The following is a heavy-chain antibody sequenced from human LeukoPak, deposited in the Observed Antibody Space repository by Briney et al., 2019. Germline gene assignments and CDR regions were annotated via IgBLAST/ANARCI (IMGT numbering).Heavy chain of an antibody. J-gene: IGHJ4*02. CDR3: ARLEVYVQSYGTPFDY. CDR1: GYTFSNYG. D-gene: IGHD5-18*01. V-gene: IGHV1-18*01. Sequence: ASVKVSCKASGYTFSNYGISWVRQAPGQGLEWMGWISGYNGNTKLAQKLQGRVTMTTDTSTSAAYMELRSLRSDDTAVYYCARLEVYVQSYGTPFDYWGQGTLVTVSS. CDR2: ISGYNGNT.